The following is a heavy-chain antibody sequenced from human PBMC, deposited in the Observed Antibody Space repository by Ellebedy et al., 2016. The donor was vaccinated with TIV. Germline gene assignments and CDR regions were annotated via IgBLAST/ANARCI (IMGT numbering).Heavy chain of an antibody. D-gene: IGHD6-13*01. CDR3: AREWSGSSWYGDGFDI. V-gene: IGHV3-23*01. CDR1: GFTFSVYA. Sequence: GGSLRLSXSAWGFTFSVYAFSWVRQAPGRGLEWVSTINHSGDRTDYADSVRGRFTISRDNSKSTLYVQMNNLRAEDTAIYYCAREWSGSSWYGDGFDIWGQGTMVTVSS. J-gene: IGHJ3*02. CDR2: INHSGDRT.